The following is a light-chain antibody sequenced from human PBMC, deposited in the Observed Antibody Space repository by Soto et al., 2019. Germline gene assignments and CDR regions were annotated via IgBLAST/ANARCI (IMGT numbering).Light chain of an antibody. CDR3: SSYAHSNTLI. CDR2: EVN. CDR1: SSDFGGFNY. V-gene: IGLV2-8*01. Sequence: QPVLTQPPSASGSPGQSVTISCTGTSSDFGGFNYVSWYQQHPRNAPKLMIYEVNKRPTGVPNRFSGSKSGDTASLTVSGLQAEDEGEYYCSSYAHSNTLIFGGGTKLTVL. J-gene: IGLJ2*01.